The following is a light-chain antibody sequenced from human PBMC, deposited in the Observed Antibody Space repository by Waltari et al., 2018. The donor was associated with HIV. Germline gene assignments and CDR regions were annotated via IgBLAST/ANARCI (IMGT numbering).Light chain of an antibody. Sequence: QSALTQPASVSGSPGQSITIPCTGTSSDVGSYNLVSWYQQHPGKAPKRMIYEVSKRPSGVSNRFAGSKTGNTASLTISGLQAEHEADYYCCSYAGSGGVFGTGTSVSVL. CDR2: EVS. CDR3: CSYAGSGGV. V-gene: IGLV2-23*02. CDR1: SSDVGSYNL. J-gene: IGLJ1*01.